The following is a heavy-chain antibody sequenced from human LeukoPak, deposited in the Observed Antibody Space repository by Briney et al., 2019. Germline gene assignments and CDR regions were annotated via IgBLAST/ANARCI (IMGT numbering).Heavy chain of an antibody. CDR1: GFTFSSYA. J-gene: IGHJ4*02. CDR2: ISYDGSNK. V-gene: IGHV3-30-3*01. Sequence: PGRSLRLSCAASGFTFSSYAMHWVRQAPGKGLEWVAVISYDGSNKYYADSVKGRFTISRDNSKNTLYLQMNRLRAEDTAVYYCASSIVVVVAAFDYWGQGTLVTVSS. D-gene: IGHD2-15*01. CDR3: ASSIVVVVAAFDY.